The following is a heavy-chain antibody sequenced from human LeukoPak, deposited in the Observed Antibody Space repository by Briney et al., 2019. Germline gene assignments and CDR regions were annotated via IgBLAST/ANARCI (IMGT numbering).Heavy chain of an antibody. V-gene: IGHV1-46*01. CDR3: ARAQMATIWFDP. CDR1: GYTFTSYY. CDR2: INPSGGST. D-gene: IGHD5-24*01. J-gene: IGHJ5*02. Sequence: ASVKVSCKASGYTFTSYYMHWVRQAPGQGLEWMGIINPSGGSTSYAQKFQGRVTMTRDMSTSTVYMELSSLRSEDTAVYYCARAQMATIWFDPWGQGTLVTVSS.